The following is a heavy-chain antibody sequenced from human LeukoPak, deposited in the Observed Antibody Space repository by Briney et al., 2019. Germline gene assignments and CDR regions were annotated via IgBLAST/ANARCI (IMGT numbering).Heavy chain of an antibody. V-gene: IGHV3-48*04. CDR1: GFTFSSYR. J-gene: IGHJ6*03. CDR2: ISSSSTI. CDR3: ARRGVPAARALYMDV. Sequence: GESLRLSCAASGFTFSSYRINWVRQAPGKGLEWFSYISSSSTIYYAESVKGRFHISRDNAKNSLYLQMNRLRAEDTAVYYCARRGVPAARALYMDVWGKGTTVTVSS. D-gene: IGHD2-2*01.